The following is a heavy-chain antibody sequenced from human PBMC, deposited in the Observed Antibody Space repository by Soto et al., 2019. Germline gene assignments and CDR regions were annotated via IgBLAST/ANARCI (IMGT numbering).Heavy chain of an antibody. D-gene: IGHD1-1*01. V-gene: IGHV1-8*01. CDR1: GYTFTSYD. CDR3: GSGIGYLEPLADWFDP. CDR2: MNPNSGNT. Sequence: QVQLVQSGAEVKKPGASVKVSCKASGYTFTSYDINWVRQATGQGLEWMGWMNPNSGNTGYAQKFQGRVTMTRNTSIRTAYMELGSLRSEATAVYYCGSGIGYLEPLADWFDPWGQGTLVTVSS. J-gene: IGHJ5*02.